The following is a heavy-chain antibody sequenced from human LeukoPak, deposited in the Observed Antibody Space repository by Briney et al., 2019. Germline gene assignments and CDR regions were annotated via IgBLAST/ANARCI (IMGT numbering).Heavy chain of an antibody. Sequence: SGGSLRLSCAASGFTFSSYSMNWVRQAPGKGLEWVSSISSSSSYIYYADSVKGRFTISRDNAKNSLYLQMNSLRAEDTAVYYCARMDDSSSSAGSFKYWGQGTLVTVSS. V-gene: IGHV3-21*01. D-gene: IGHD6-6*01. CDR2: ISSSSSYI. CDR3: ARMDDSSSSAGSFKY. J-gene: IGHJ4*02. CDR1: GFTFSSYS.